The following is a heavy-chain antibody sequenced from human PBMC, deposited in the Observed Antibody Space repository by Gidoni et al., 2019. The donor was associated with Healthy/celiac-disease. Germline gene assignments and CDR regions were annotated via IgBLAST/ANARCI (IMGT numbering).Heavy chain of an antibody. Sequence: EVQLLESGGGLVQPGGSLSLSCAASGFPFSSYAMSWVRQAPGKGLEWVSAISGSGGSTYYADSVKGRFTISRDNSKNTLYRKMNSLRAEDTAVYYCANVLDSSSFLSRYYFDYWGQGTLVTVSS. CDR2: ISGSGGST. CDR1: GFPFSSYA. V-gene: IGHV3-23*01. J-gene: IGHJ4*02. CDR3: ANVLDSSSFLSRYYFDY. D-gene: IGHD6-6*01.